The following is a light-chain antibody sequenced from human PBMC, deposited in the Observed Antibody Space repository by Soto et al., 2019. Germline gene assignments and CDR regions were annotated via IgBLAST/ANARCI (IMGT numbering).Light chain of an antibody. Sequence: DIVMTQFPDSLPVSLGERATIHCTSSQSVLYSSNNKNYLAWYQQKSGQPPKLLVYWASTRESGVPDRFSGGGSGTDFTLTISSLQAEDVAVYYCQQYYTTPVTFGQGTKVDIK. V-gene: IGKV4-1*01. CDR2: WAS. J-gene: IGKJ1*01. CDR1: QSVLYSSNNKNY. CDR3: QQYYTTPVT.